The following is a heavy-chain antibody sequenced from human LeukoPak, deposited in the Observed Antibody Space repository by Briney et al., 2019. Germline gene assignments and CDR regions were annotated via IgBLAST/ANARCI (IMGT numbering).Heavy chain of an antibody. J-gene: IGHJ4*02. V-gene: IGHV1-69*13. CDR2: IIPIFGTA. D-gene: IGHD2-2*01. CDR1: GGTFSSYA. Sequence: SVKVSCKASGGTFSSYAISWVRQAPGQGLEWMGGIIPIFGTANYAQKFQGRVTITADESTSTAYMELSSLRSEDTAVYYCATIQYQLPPARWPSIYWGQGTLVTVSS. CDR3: ATIQYQLPPARWPSIY.